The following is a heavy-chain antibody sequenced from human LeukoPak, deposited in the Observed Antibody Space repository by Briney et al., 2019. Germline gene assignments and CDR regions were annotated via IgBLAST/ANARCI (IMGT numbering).Heavy chain of an antibody. V-gene: IGHV4-59*01. Sequence: SETLSLTCTVSGGSISSYYWSWIRQPPGKGLEWIGYIYYSGSTNYNPSLKSRVTISVDTSKNQFSLKPSSVTAADTAVYYCARCYGSGSYYFDYWGQGTLVTVSS. CDR3: ARCYGSGSYYFDY. CDR2: IYYSGST. D-gene: IGHD3-10*01. J-gene: IGHJ4*02. CDR1: GGSISSYY.